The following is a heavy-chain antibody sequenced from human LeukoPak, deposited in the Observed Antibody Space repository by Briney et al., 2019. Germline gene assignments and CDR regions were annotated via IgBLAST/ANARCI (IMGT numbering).Heavy chain of an antibody. CDR3: ARGRYYGMDV. CDR2: ISYDGSNK. J-gene: IGHJ6*02. V-gene: IGHV3-30*04. Sequence: GGSLRLSCAASGFTFSSYAMHWVRQAPGKGLEWVAVISYDGSNKYYADSVKGRFTISRDNSKNTLYLQMNSLRAEDTAVYYCARGRYYGMDVWGQGTTVTVSS. CDR1: GFTFSSYA.